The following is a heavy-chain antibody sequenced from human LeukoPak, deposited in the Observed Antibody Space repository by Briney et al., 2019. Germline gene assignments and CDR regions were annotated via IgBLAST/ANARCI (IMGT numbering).Heavy chain of an antibody. V-gene: IGHV3-23*01. CDR1: GFPFSTYG. D-gene: IGHD2-8*01. CDR2: IRGSGGST. CDR3: ARDPNGDYIGAFDI. Sequence: GSLRLSFAASGFPFSTYGMTWVRPAPGQGLEWVSSIRGSGGSTFYADSVKGRFTISRDNTRNTLYLQMNSLRTEDTALYYCARDPNGDYIGAFDIWGQGIMVTVSS. J-gene: IGHJ3*02.